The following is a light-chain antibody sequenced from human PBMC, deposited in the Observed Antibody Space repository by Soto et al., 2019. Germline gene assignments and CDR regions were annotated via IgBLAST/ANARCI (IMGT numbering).Light chain of an antibody. CDR3: QQYMSSVT. V-gene: IGKV3-20*01. CDR2: GAS. J-gene: IGKJ1*01. CDR1: QSVDTTF. Sequence: EIVLTKSPGSLSLSPGQRATLSCRASQSVDTTFFAWYQKKPGQAPRLLIYGASKRATGIPDRFSGSGSGTDFILIISRLEPEDFAVYYCQQYMSSVTFGQGTKVEIK.